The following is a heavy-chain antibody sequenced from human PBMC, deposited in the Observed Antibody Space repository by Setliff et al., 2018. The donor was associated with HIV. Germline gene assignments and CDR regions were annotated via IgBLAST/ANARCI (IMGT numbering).Heavy chain of an antibody. V-gene: IGHV4-34*01. CDR2: INHSGRT. CDR1: GGSFSGYD. Sequence: SATLSLPCAVYGGSFSGYDWSWIRQPPGKGLEWIGEINHSGRTNYNPSLNSRVTMSVDTSKNQFSLNVSFVTVADTAVYYCARGRRGRWLQFWDYWGQGTLVTVSS. D-gene: IGHD5-18*01. CDR3: ARGRRGRWLQFWDY. J-gene: IGHJ4*02.